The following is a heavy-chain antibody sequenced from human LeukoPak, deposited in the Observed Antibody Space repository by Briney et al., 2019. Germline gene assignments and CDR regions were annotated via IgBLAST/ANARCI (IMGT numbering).Heavy chain of an antibody. V-gene: IGHV3-7*01. Sequence: GGSLRLSCAASEFIFSGYWMNWVRQAPGKGLEWVANIKQDGSEKQYVDSVRGRFTISRDNTKNSLYLQMNSLRVEDTAVYYCARDGFVGAADYWGQGTLVTVSS. D-gene: IGHD6-13*01. CDR1: EFIFSGYW. CDR3: ARDGFVGAADY. CDR2: IKQDGSEK. J-gene: IGHJ4*02.